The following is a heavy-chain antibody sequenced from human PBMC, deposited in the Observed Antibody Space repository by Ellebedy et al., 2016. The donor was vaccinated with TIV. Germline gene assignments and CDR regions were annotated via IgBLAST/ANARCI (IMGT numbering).Heavy chain of an antibody. CDR3: ATLMGITMVRGLIQTDYYYYGMDV. D-gene: IGHD3-10*01. V-gene: IGHV3-15*01. J-gene: IGHJ6*02. CDR2: IKSKTDGGTS. Sequence: PGGSLRLSCTVSGGSISSSNYYWGWIRQPPGKGLEWVGRIKSKTDGGTSDVAAPVKGRFTISGDDSKNTLYLQMSTLKIEDTGVYFCATLMGITMVRGLIQTDYYYYGMDVWGQGTTVTVSS. CDR1: GGSISSSNYY.